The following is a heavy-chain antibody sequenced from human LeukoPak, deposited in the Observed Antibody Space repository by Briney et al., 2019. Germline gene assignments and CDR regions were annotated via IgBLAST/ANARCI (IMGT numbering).Heavy chain of an antibody. J-gene: IGHJ4*02. CDR3: AREDSSGYYFDY. CDR2: IYHSGST. V-gene: IGHV4-4*02. Sequence: NPSETLSLTCAVSGGSISSSNWWSWVRQPPGQGLEWIGEIYHSGSTNYNPSLKSRVTISVDKSKNQFSLKLSSVTAADTAVYYCAREDSSGYYFDYWGQGTLVTVSS. D-gene: IGHD6-19*01. CDR1: GGSISSSNW.